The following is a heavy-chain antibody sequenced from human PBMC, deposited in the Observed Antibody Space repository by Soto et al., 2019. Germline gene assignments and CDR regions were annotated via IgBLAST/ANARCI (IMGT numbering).Heavy chain of an antibody. J-gene: IGHJ6*02. CDR2: TSGGGGST. Sequence: GGSLRLSCAASGFTFNNFAMSWVCQAPGKALEWLSATSGGGGSTYYADSVKGRVTISRDNSKNTLYLQMNSLRAEDTAVYYCAKVQQRYCGGGSCYPVGFYGMDVWGQGTTVTVSS. CDR3: AKVQQRYCGGGSCYPVGFYGMDV. D-gene: IGHD2-15*01. CDR1: GFTFNNFA. V-gene: IGHV3-23*01.